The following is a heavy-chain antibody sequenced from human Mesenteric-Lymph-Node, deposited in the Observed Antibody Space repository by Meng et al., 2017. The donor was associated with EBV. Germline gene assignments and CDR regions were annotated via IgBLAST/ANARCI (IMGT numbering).Heavy chain of an antibody. Sequence: VELVGCGGGLVQPGGSRGRSCAVSGFSISPDWMHWVRQAPGKGLVWVSRIRSDGSSTDYADSVKGRFTISRDNAKNTVYLQMSSLRVEDSAVYYCARDGLDPWGQGTLVTVSS. V-gene: IGHV3-74*01. CDR3: ARDGLDP. CDR1: GFSISPDW. J-gene: IGHJ5*02. CDR2: IRSDGSST.